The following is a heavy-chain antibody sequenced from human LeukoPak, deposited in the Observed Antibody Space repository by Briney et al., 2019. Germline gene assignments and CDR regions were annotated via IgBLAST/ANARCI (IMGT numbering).Heavy chain of an antibody. J-gene: IGHJ4*02. V-gene: IGHV4-4*07. CDR3: ARDRILTGYYTFDY. CDR1: GGSISSYY. Sequence: SGTLSLTCTVSGGSISSYYWSWIRQPAGKGLEWIGRIYTSGSTNYNPSLKSRVTMSVDTSKNQFSLKLSSVTAADTAVYYCARDRILTGYYTFDYWGQGTLVTVSS. D-gene: IGHD3-9*01. CDR2: IYTSGST.